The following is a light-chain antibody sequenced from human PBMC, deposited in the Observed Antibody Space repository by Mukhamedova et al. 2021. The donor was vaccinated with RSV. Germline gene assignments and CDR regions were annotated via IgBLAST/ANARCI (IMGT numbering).Light chain of an antibody. Sequence: AASIRATGIPARFSGSGSGTDFTLTINDMQSEDSGVYFCQQYNNWPPLTFGGGTTVELK. J-gene: IGKJ4*01. CDR2: AAS. V-gene: IGKV3-15*01. CDR3: QQYNNWPPLT.